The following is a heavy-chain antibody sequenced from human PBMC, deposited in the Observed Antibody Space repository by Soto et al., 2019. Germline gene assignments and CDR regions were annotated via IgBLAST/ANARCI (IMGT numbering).Heavy chain of an antibody. CDR2: INPNNGAT. D-gene: IGHD1-26*01. Sequence: QVQLVQSGAEVKKPGASVKVSCKAPRYILTAYFMHWVRQAPGQGLEWMGWINPNNGATHYGLSFQGRVTMTRYTSISTAYMELSSLRSDDTAVYYCASHYPGARFDPWGQGTLVIVSS. CDR3: ASHYPGARFDP. J-gene: IGHJ5*02. V-gene: IGHV1-2*02. CDR1: RYILTAYF.